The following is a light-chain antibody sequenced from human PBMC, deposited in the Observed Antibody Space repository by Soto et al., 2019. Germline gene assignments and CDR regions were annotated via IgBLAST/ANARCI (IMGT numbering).Light chain of an antibody. CDR3: SSYTSSSSLV. CDR2: DVS. Sequence: QSALTQPASVSGSPGQSITISCTGTSRDVGGYNYVSWYQQHPGKAPKLMIYDVSNRPSGVSIRFSGSKSGNTASLTISGLQAEDEVDYYCSSYTSSSSLVFGGGTKLTVL. CDR1: SRDVGGYNY. V-gene: IGLV2-14*01. J-gene: IGLJ2*01.